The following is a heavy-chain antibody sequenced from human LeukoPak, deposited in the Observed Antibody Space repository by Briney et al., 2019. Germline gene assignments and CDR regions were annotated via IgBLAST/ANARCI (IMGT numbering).Heavy chain of an antibody. Sequence: SEPLSLTCAVYGRSFSGYYWSWIRKPPGKGLKWIGGMNHSGSTNYNPSLNSRVPISVDTYKNQFSLKLSSVTAADTAVYFCARGPPTDYYDSSGFYYVFDYWGQGTLVTVSS. D-gene: IGHD3-22*01. J-gene: IGHJ4*02. CDR1: GRSFSGYY. V-gene: IGHV4-34*01. CDR3: ARGPPTDYYDSSGFYYVFDY. CDR2: MNHSGST.